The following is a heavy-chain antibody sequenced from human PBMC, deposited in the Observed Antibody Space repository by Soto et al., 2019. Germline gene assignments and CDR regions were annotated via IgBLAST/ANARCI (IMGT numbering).Heavy chain of an antibody. Sequence: ASVKVSCKASGYTFTSYAMHWVRQAPGQRLEWMGWINAGNGNTKYSQKFQGRVTITRDTSASTAYMELSSLRSEDTAVYYCARDSPRITMVRGVLSGPYFDYWGQGTLVTVSS. CDR3: ARDSPRITMVRGVLSGPYFDY. CDR1: GYTFTSYA. D-gene: IGHD3-10*01. CDR2: INAGNGNT. V-gene: IGHV1-3*01. J-gene: IGHJ4*02.